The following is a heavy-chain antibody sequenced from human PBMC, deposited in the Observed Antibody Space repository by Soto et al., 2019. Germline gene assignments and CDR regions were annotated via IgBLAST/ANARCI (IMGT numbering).Heavy chain of an antibody. CDR3: AKYILTALNWFDP. D-gene: IGHD3-9*01. Sequence: GGSLRLSCAASGFTFDDYAMHWVRQAPGKGLEWVSGISCSGGSIGYADSVKGRFTISRDNSKNTLYLQMNSLRAEDTAVYYCAKYILTALNWFDPWGQGTLVTVSS. CDR1: GFTFDDYA. CDR2: ISCSGGSI. V-gene: IGHV3-23*01. J-gene: IGHJ5*02.